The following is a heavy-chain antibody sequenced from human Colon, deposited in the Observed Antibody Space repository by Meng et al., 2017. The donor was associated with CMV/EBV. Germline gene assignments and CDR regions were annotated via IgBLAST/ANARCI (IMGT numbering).Heavy chain of an antibody. CDR2: IYDRGRP. D-gene: IGHD5-12*01. J-gene: IGHJ4*02. CDR1: GDSMTLYY. V-gene: IGHV4-59*01. CDR3: ARDSRGFLDY. Sequence: GSLRLSCTVSGDSMTLYYWTWIRQSPGKGLEFIGNIYDRGRPSYESSLQSRVTISQDTSKTQFSLKLRSVTAADTAIYYCARDSRGFLDYWGQGILVTVSS.